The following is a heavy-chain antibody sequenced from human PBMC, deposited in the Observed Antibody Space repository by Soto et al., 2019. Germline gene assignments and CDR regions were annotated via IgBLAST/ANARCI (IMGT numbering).Heavy chain of an antibody. CDR1: GFTFSSYG. Sequence: PGGSLRLSCAASGFTFSSYGMHWVRQAPGKGLEWVAVIWYDGSNKYYADSVKGRFTISRDNSKNTLYLQMNSLRAEDTAVYYCARGGDLGYCSGGSCQLRNANWFDPWGQGTLVTVSS. CDR2: IWYDGSNK. V-gene: IGHV3-33*01. J-gene: IGHJ5*02. CDR3: ARGGDLGYCSGGSCQLRNANWFDP. D-gene: IGHD2-15*01.